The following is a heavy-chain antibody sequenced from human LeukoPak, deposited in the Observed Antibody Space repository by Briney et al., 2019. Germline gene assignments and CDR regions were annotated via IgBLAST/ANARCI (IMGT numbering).Heavy chain of an antibody. D-gene: IGHD3-9*01. CDR1: GGSISSYY. CDR2: IYYSGST. V-gene: IGHV4-59*01. CDR3: ARAETTYYDILTGYYAPDYYYGMDV. J-gene: IGHJ6*02. Sequence: SETLSLTCTVSGGSISSYYWSWIRQPPGKGLEWIGYIYYSGSTNYNPSLKSRVTISVDTSKNQFSLKLRSVTAADTAVYYCARAETTYYDILTGYYAPDYYYGMDVWGQGTTVTVSS.